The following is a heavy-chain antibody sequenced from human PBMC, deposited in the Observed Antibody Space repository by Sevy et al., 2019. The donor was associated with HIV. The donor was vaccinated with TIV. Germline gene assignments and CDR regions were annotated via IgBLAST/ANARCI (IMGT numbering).Heavy chain of an antibody. CDR1: GFTFSSYT. CDR2: ITSSSIYI. J-gene: IGHJ5*01. D-gene: IGHD2-2*02. Sequence: GGYLRLSCAASGFTFSSYTMNWVRQAPGRGLEWVSSITSSSIYIYYADSVKGRFTISRDNAKNSLCFQMNSLRAEDTAVYYCARGLYTSGWFDYWGQGALVTVSS. CDR3: ARGLYTSGWFDY. V-gene: IGHV3-21*01.